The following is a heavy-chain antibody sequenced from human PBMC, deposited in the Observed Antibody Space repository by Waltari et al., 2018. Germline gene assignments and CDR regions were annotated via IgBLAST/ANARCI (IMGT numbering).Heavy chain of an antibody. J-gene: IGHJ4*02. CDR1: GFAFRRYG. CDR3: ARVAVPYCGVDCYYTY. D-gene: IGHD2-21*01. V-gene: IGHV3-30-3*01. Sequence: QVQLVESGGGVVQPGRSLRLSCAASGFAFRRYGMDWVRQAPGRGLGWLAVISYDGNYNYYADSVKGRFTVSRDNYKNTLYLQINRLMPDDTAIYYCARVAVPYCGVDCYYTYWGQGTLVTVSS. CDR2: ISYDGNYN.